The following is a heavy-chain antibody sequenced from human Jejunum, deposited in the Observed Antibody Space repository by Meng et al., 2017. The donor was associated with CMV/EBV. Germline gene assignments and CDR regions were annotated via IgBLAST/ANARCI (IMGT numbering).Heavy chain of an antibody. D-gene: IGHD3-10*01. CDR1: GYTFSAFW. V-gene: IGHV5-51*01. CDR3: ARRNDNFGDFNWFDP. J-gene: IGHJ5*02. CDR2: IYPSDSKT. Sequence: SGYTFSAFWIGWVRQRPGKGLEWMGMIYPSDSKTKYSPSFEGQVTISADKSINTVYLQWRNLKASDSAMYYCARRNDNFGDFNWFDPWGQGTLVTVSS.